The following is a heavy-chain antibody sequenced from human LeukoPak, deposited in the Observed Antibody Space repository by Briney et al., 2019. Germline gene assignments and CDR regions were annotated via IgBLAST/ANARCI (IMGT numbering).Heavy chain of an antibody. CDR3: ARGLKGYYYGSGSYYNRDYYYYYYMDV. V-gene: IGHV4-34*01. J-gene: IGHJ6*03. CDR1: GGSFSGYY. D-gene: IGHD3-10*01. Sequence: SETLSLTCAVYGGSFSGYYWSWIRQPPGKGLEWIGETNHSGSTNYNPSLKSRVTISVDTSKNQFSLKLSSVTAADTAVYYCARGLKGYYYGSGSYYNRDYYYYYYMDVWGKGTTVTVSS. CDR2: TNHSGST.